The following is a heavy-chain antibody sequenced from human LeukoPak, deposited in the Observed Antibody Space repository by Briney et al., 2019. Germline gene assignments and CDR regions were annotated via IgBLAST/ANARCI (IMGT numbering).Heavy chain of an antibody. Sequence: GGSLRLSCAASGLTVSSDYMSWVHQAPGKGLEWVSVIYSGGGTYYADSVRGRFTISRDNSKNTLCLQLNSLRAEDTAVYYCARYPYSTSSWSDPWGQGTLVTVSS. CDR3: ARYPYSTSSWSDP. CDR1: GLTVSSDY. J-gene: IGHJ5*02. D-gene: IGHD6-6*01. V-gene: IGHV3-66*01. CDR2: IYSGGGT.